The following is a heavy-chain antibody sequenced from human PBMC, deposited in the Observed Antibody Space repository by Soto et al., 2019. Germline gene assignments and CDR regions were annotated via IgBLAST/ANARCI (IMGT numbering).Heavy chain of an antibody. D-gene: IGHD5-18*01. CDR1: GFTFSSYG. Sequence: QVQLVESGGGVVQPGRSLRLSCAASGFTFSSYGMHWVRQAPGKGREWVAVISYDGSNKYYADSVKGRFTISRDNSKNTLYLQMKSLRAEATAVYYCAKVLDTAMAAPLNFDYWGQGTLVTVSS. V-gene: IGHV3-30*18. J-gene: IGHJ4*02. CDR3: AKVLDTAMAAPLNFDY. CDR2: ISYDGSNK.